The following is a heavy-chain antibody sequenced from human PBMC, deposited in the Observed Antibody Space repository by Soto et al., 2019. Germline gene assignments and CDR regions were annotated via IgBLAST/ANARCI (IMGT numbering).Heavy chain of an antibody. J-gene: IGHJ2*01. CDR1: GFNVSSYY. D-gene: IGHD6-19*01. V-gene: IGHV3-53*01. CDR2: IYSGGRT. CDR3: ARDFDSGWPHWYFDL. Sequence: EVQVVESGGGLIQPGGSLRLSCAASGFNVSSYYMTWVRQAPGKGLEWVSVIYSGGRTFYADSVKGRFTISRDISKHMLYLRMNSLIVEDTAFYYCARDFDSGWPHWYFDLWGRSTLVTVSS.